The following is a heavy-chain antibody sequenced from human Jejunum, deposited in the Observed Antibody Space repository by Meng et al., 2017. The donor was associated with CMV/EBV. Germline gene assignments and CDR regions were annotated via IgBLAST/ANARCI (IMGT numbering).Heavy chain of an antibody. CDR2: LTPNSGVT. Sequence: TFTDYFVHWVRQAPGQGLEWVGRLTPNSGVTDYAQKFQGRVTMTRDTSISTAYMELSSLISDDTAVYYCVRLGYCNSVRCPTEDFFDYWGQGTLVTVSS. D-gene: IGHD2-15*01. CDR1: TFTDYF. J-gene: IGHJ4*02. CDR3: VRLGYCNSVRCPTEDFFDY. V-gene: IGHV1-2*06.